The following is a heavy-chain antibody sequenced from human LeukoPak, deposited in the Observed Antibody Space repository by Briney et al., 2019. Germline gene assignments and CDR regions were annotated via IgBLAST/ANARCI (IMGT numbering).Heavy chain of an antibody. V-gene: IGHV1-69*13. CDR2: IIPIFGTA. J-gene: IGHJ5*02. CDR1: GGTFSSYA. Sequence: GASVKVSCKASGGTFSSYAISWVRQAPGQGLEWMGGIIPIFGTANYAQKFQGRVTITADESTSTAYMELSSLRSEDTAVYYCARELGAAAVPPWFKWFEPLGPGTLVNVS. D-gene: IGHD3-9*01. CDR3: ARELGAAAVPPWFKWFEP.